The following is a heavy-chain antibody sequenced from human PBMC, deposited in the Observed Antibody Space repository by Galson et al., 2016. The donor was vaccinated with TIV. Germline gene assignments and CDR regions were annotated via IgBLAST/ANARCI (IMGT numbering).Heavy chain of an antibody. CDR3: AKDPRDYDDYPYYFDS. J-gene: IGHJ4*02. CDR2: MWFDGSDI. D-gene: IGHD4-17*01. CDR1: GFTFGSYG. V-gene: IGHV3-33*06. Sequence: SLRLSCAASGFTFGSYGMHWVRQAPGKGLEWVAVMWFDGSDIYYVDSVKGRFTTSRDNSKNTLYLQMESLRGEDTAIYFCAKDPRDYDDYPYYFDSWGQGTLVAVSS.